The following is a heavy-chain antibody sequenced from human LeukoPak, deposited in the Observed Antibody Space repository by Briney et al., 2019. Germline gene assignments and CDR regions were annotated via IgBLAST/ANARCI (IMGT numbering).Heavy chain of an antibody. V-gene: IGHV4-59*01. CDR3: ARERLSSGWLTMSNWFDP. Sequence: SETLSLTCTVSGGSISSYYWSWIRQPPGKGLEWIGYIYYSGSTNYNPSLKSRVTISVDTSKNQFSLKLSSVTAADTAVYYCARERLSSGWLTMSNWFDPWGQGTLVTVSS. D-gene: IGHD6-19*01. CDR1: GGSISSYY. CDR2: IYYSGST. J-gene: IGHJ5*02.